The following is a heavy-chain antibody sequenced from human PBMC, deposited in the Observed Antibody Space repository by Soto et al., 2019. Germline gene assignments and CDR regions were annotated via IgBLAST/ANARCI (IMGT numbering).Heavy chain of an antibody. D-gene: IGHD3-22*01. CDR3: AREAIIVIAAPEYYFDY. Sequence: GSLRLSCAASGFAVSNTDMSWVRQAPGKGLEWVSVIYSGGYTNYADSVKGRFIVSRDSPKNTLYLQMDSLRAEDTAVYYCAREAIIVIAAPEYYFDYWGQGTLVTVSS. V-gene: IGHV3-66*01. CDR2: IYSGGYT. J-gene: IGHJ4*02. CDR1: GFAVSNTD.